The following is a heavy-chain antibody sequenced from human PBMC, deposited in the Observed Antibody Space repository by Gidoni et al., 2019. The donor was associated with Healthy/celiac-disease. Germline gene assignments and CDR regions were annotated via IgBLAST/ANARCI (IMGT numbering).Heavy chain of an antibody. CDR1: GFPFSSYS. Sequence: EVQLVESGGGLVKPGGSLRLSCAATGFPFSSYSMHWVRQAPGKGLEWVSSISSSSSYIYYAHSVKGRFTISRDNAKNSLYLQMNSLRAEDTAVYYCARGPGEYCSGGSCECYFDYWGQGTLVTVSS. J-gene: IGHJ4*02. D-gene: IGHD2-15*01. CDR3: ARGPGEYCSGGSCECYFDY. CDR2: ISSSSSYI. V-gene: IGHV3-21*01.